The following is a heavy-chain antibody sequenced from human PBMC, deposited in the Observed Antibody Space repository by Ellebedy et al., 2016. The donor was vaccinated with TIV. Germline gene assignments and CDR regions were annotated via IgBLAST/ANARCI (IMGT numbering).Heavy chain of an antibody. D-gene: IGHD4-17*01. CDR3: ATGVRGYGDYPYFYYYMDV. Sequence: GGSLRLSCAASGFTLNTMTWVRQGPGKGLEWVSSISGSGGNTYYADSVKGRFTISRDNSKNTLYLQMNSLRAEDTAVYYCATGVRGYGDYPYFYYYMDVWGKGTTVTVSS. V-gene: IGHV3-23*01. CDR1: GFTLNT. J-gene: IGHJ6*03. CDR2: ISGSGGNT.